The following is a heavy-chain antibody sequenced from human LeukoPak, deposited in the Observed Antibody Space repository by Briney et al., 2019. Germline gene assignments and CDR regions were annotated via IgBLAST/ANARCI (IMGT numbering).Heavy chain of an antibody. CDR1: GYTFTSYG. Sequence: ASVKVSCKASGYTFTSYGISWVRQAPGQGLEWMGWISAYNGNTNYAQKLQGRVTMTTDTSTSTAYMELRSLRSDDTAVYYCALYYYDSSGILDPYDYWGQGTLVTVSS. D-gene: IGHD3-22*01. CDR3: ALYYYDSSGILDPYDY. J-gene: IGHJ4*02. V-gene: IGHV1-18*01. CDR2: ISAYNGNT.